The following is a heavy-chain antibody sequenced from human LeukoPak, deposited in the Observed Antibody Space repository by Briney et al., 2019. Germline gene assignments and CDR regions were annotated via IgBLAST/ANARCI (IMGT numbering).Heavy chain of an antibody. V-gene: IGHV3-23*01. J-gene: IGHJ3*02. CDR1: GFTFSSYA. CDR3: AAPPLWFGELRRGAFDI. CDR2: ISGSGGST. D-gene: IGHD3-10*01. Sequence: PGGSLRLSCAASGFTFSSYAMSWVRQAPGKGLEWVSAISGSGGSTYYADSVKGRFTISRDNSKNTLYLQMNSLRAEDTAVYYCAAPPLWFGELRRGAFDIWGQGTMVTVSS.